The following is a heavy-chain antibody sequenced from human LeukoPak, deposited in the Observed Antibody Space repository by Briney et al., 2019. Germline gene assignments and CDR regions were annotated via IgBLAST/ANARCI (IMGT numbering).Heavy chain of an antibody. CDR2: IFHSGST. CDR1: GYSISSGYY. J-gene: IGHJ4*02. CDR3: VRLDYSNFFDY. V-gene: IGHV4-38-2*02. Sequence: SETLSLTCTVSGYSISSGYYWGWIRQPPGKGLEWIGSIFHSGSTYYNPSLKSRVTMSVDTSKNQFPLKLSSATAADTAVYYCVRLDYSNFFDYWGQGNLVTVSS. D-gene: IGHD4-11*01.